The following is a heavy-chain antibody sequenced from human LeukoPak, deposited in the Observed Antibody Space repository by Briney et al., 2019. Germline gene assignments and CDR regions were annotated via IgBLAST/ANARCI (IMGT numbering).Heavy chain of an antibody. J-gene: IGHJ3*02. CDR1: GFTFDDYG. Sequence: TGGSLRLSCAASGFTFDDYGMSWVRQAPGKGLEWVSGINWNGGSTGYADSVKGRFTISRDNAKNSLYLQMNSLSAEDTALYYCASFLGYCSSVRCYGAFEIWGQGTMVTVSS. D-gene: IGHD2-2*01. CDR2: INWNGGST. CDR3: ASFLGYCSSVRCYGAFEI. V-gene: IGHV3-20*04.